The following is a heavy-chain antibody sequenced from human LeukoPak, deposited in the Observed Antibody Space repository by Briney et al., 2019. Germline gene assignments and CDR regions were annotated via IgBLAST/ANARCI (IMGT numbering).Heavy chain of an antibody. Sequence: GGSLRLSCAASGFIFSDYSMNWVRQTPGKGLEWVAYISSGGSTIYYADSVRGRFTISRDNAKNSLYLQMNSLRAEDTAVYYCARDRYSRGWYEADWGQGTLVTVSS. CDR2: ISSGGSTI. D-gene: IGHD6-19*01. CDR1: GFIFSDYS. V-gene: IGHV3-48*04. CDR3: ARDRYSRGWYEAD. J-gene: IGHJ4*02.